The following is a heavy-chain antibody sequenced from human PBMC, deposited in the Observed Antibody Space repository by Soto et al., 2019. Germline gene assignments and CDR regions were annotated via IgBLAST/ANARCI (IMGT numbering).Heavy chain of an antibody. V-gene: IGHV3-72*01. CDR3: VGSIQY. CDR1: GFTFSDYH. CDR2: VRNDPRARTT. J-gene: IGHJ4*02. D-gene: IGHD3-3*02. Sequence: EMQLVESGGGVVQPGGSLRLSCAASGFTFSDYHMEWVRQAPGKGLEWIGRVRNDPRARTTQHAASVRGRFITSRDDSENSLYLQMNSLKTDDTAVYYCVGSIQYWGQGTLVTVSS.